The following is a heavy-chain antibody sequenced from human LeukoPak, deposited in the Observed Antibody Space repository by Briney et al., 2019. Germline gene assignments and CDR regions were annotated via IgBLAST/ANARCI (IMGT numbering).Heavy chain of an antibody. V-gene: IGHV6-1*01. Sequence: SQTLSLTCAISGDSVSSNSAAWNWIRQSPSRGLEWLGRTYYRSKWYNDYAVSVKSRITINPDTSKNQFSLQLNSVTPEDTAVYYCARGVVVPPGYYYYGMDVWGQGTTVTVSS. D-gene: IGHD3-22*01. J-gene: IGHJ6*02. CDR1: GDSVSSNSAA. CDR2: TYYRSKWYN. CDR3: ARGVVVPPGYYYYGMDV.